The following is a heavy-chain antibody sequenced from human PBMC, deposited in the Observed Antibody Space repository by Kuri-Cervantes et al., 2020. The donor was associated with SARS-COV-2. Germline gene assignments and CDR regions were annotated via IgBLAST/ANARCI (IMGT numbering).Heavy chain of an antibody. D-gene: IGHD4-23*01. CDR3: ARATDYGGNGDY. Sequence: GGSLRLSCAASGFTFSSSWMHWVCQAPEKGLEWAADIKCDGSEKYYADSVKGRFTISRDNSKNTLYLQMNSLRAEDTAVYYCARATDYGGNGDYWGQGTLVTVSS. V-gene: IGHV3-52*01. J-gene: IGHJ4*02. CDR2: IKCDGSEK. CDR1: GFTFSSSW.